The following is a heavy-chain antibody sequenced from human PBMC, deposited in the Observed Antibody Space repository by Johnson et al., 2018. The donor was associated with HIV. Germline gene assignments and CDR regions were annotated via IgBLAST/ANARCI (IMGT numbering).Heavy chain of an antibody. CDR1: GFTFSSYA. CDR2: ISYDGSNK. V-gene: IGHV3-30-3*01. J-gene: IGHJ3*02. CDR3: ARGLGAAAGAFDI. Sequence: QVQLVESGGGVVQPGRSLRLSCAASGFTFSSYAMHWVRQAPGKGLEWVAVISYDGSNKYYADSVKGRFTISRDNSKNTLYLQMNSLRAEGTAVYYCARGLGAAAGAFDIWGQGTMVTVSS. D-gene: IGHD6-13*01.